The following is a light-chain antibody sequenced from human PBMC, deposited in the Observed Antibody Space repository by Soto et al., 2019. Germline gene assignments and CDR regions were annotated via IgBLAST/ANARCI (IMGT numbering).Light chain of an antibody. J-gene: IGKJ4*01. CDR3: QQYNSYSST. CDR1: QSISSW. V-gene: IGKV1-5*01. Sequence: VDRVSIPYRASQSISSWLAWYQQKPGKAPKLLIYDASSLESGVPSRFSGSGSGTEFTLTISSLQPDDFATYYCQQYNSYSSTFGGGTKVDI. CDR2: DAS.